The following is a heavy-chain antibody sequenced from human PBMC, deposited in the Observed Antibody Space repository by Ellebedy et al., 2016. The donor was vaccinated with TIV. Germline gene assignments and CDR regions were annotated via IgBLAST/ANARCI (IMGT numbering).Heavy chain of an antibody. J-gene: IGHJ6*02. Sequence: ASVKVSCKASGYTFIANYIHWVRQAPGQGLEWMGWISPDSGGTNFAQKFQGRVTMSRDTSINTANMELRRLESDDPAVYYCARVRRGSSGMDVWGQGTTVTVS. CDR3: ARVRRGSSGMDV. CDR1: GYTFIANY. D-gene: IGHD6-13*01. CDR2: ISPDSGGT. V-gene: IGHV1-2*02.